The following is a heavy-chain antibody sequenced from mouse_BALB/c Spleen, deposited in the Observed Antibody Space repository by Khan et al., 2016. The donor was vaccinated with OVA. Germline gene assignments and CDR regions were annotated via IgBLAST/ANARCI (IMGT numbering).Heavy chain of an antibody. CDR3: ASPAYDGYYDY. CDR1: GYTFTDYA. V-gene: IGHV1S137*01. J-gene: IGHJ2*01. Sequence: VQLQESGPELVRPGVSVKISCKGSGYTFTDYAMYWVKQSHAKSLEWIGLISTYSGSTNYNQKFKGKVTMTVDKSSSAAYMELARWTSEDAAIDYCASPAYDGYYDYWGQGTALTVSS. D-gene: IGHD2-3*01. CDR2: ISTYSGST.